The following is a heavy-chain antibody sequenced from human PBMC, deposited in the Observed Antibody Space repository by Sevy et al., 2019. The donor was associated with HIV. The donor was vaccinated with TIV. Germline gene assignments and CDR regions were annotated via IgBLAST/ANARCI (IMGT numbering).Heavy chain of an antibody. CDR1: GGSFSGYY. CDR2: INHSGST. Sequence: SETLSLTCAVYGGSFSGYYWSWIRQPPGKGLEWIGEINHSGSTNYNPSLKSRVTISVDTSKNQFSLKLSSVTAADTAVYYCARYCSGGSCYGGYYFHYWGQGTLVTVSS. D-gene: IGHD2-15*01. CDR3: ARYCSGGSCYGGYYFHY. V-gene: IGHV4-34*01. J-gene: IGHJ4*02.